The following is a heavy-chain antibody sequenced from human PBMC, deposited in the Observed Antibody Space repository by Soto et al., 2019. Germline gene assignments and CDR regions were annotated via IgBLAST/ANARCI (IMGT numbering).Heavy chain of an antibody. CDR1: GFTFSSYA. V-gene: IGHV3-23*01. D-gene: IGHD3-3*01. CDR2: ISGSGGST. J-gene: IGHJ6*02. Sequence: GSLRLSCAASGFTFSSYAMSWVRQAPGKGLEWVSAISGSGGSTYYADSVKGRFTISRDNSKNTLYLQMNSLRAEDTAVYYCAVRITIFGVPSVWGQGTTVTVSS. CDR3: AVRITIFGVPSV.